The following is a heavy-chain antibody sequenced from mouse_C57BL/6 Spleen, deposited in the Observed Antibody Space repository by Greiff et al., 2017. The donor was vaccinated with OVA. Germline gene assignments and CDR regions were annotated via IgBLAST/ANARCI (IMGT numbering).Heavy chain of an antibody. V-gene: IGHV3-6*01. CDR2: ISYDGSN. CDR3: ARGDDYDLWYFDV. J-gene: IGHJ1*03. D-gene: IGHD2-4*01. CDR1: GYSITSGYY. Sequence: EVKLLESGPGLVKPSQSLSLTCSVTGYSITSGYYWNWIRQFPGNKLEWMGYISYDGSNNYNPSLKNRISITRDTSKNQFFLKLNSVTTEDTATYYCARGDDYDLWYFDVWGTGTTVTVSS.